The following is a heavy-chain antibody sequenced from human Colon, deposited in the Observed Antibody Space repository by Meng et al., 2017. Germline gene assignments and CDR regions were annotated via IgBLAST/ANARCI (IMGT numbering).Heavy chain of an antibody. CDR3: ARDSGYDKNWFDP. J-gene: IGHJ5*02. D-gene: IGHD5-12*01. CDR1: GGSVISNSYY. CDR2: IYYSGST. V-gene: IGHV4-61*01. Sequence: VQLAEVGPGLVRPSETPSLTSTVSGGSVISNSYYWSWIRQPPGKGLEWIGFIYYSGSTNYNPSLKSRVTISVDTSKNQFSLKVSSVTAADTAVYYCARDSGYDKNWFDPWGQGTLVTVSS.